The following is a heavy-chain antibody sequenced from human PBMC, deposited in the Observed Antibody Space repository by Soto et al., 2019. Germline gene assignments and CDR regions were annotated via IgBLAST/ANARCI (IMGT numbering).Heavy chain of an antibody. V-gene: IGHV4-30-4*01. CDR1: GGSISSGDYY. Sequence: NPSETLSLTCTVSGGSISSGDYYWSWIRQPPGKGLEWIGYIYYSGSTYYNPSLKSRVTISVDTSKNQFSLKLSSVTAADTAVYYCARGDHYYYDSSGYYFWGQGTLVTVSS. CDR3: ARGDHYYYDSSGYYF. D-gene: IGHD3-22*01. CDR2: IYYSGST. J-gene: IGHJ4*02.